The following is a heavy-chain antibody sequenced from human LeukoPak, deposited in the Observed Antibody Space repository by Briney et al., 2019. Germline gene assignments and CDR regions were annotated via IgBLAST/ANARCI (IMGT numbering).Heavy chain of an antibody. V-gene: IGHV3-64*01. J-gene: IGHJ4*02. CDR3: AKHGLRGGTYVVDY. CDR2: ISLNGGST. D-gene: IGHD3-16*01. Sequence: GGSLRLSCAASGFTFSSYAMHWVRQAPGKGLEYVSAISLNGGSTYYANSVKGRFTISRDNSKSTVYLQMNSLRVEDTALYYCAKHGLRGGTYVVDYWGQGTLVTVS. CDR1: GFTFSSYA.